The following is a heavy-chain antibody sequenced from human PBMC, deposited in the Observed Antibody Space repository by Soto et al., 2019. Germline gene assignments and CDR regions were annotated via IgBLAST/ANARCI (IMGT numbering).Heavy chain of an antibody. CDR2: IYYSGST. CDR3: GRGQFYYDSSGYALDVFDI. CDR1: GGSISSSSYY. V-gene: IGHV4-39*01. Sequence: SETLSLTCTVSGGSISSSSYYWGWIRQPPGKGLEWIGSIYYSGSTYYNPSLKSRVTISVDTSKNQFSLKLSSVTAADTAVYYCGRGQFYYDSSGYALDVFDIGGQGKMFTVSS. D-gene: IGHD3-22*01. J-gene: IGHJ3*02.